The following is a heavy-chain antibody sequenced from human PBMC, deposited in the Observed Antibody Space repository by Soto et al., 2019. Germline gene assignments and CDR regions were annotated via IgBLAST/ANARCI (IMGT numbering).Heavy chain of an antibody. J-gene: IGHJ6*02. Sequence: GASVKVSCKASGYTFTSYGISWVRQAPGQGLEWMGWISAYNGNTNYAQKLQGRVTMTTDTSTSTAYMELRSLRSDDTAVYYCVLYSRADYYGMDVWGQGTTVTVSS. CDR3: VLYSRADYYGMDV. CDR2: ISAYNGNT. CDR1: GYTFTSYG. D-gene: IGHD3-10*01. V-gene: IGHV1-18*01.